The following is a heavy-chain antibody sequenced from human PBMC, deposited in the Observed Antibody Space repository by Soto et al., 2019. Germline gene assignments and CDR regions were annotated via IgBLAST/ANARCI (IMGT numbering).Heavy chain of an antibody. Sequence: QVQLVQSGAEVKKPGASVKVSCKASGYTFTSYGISWVRQAPGQGLEWMGWISAYNGKTNYAQKPKGKVTMTTDTSTSIAYRELRSLRSDDTAVYYCARVELGQQLVWGNDYWGQGTLVTVSS. D-gene: IGHD6-13*01. CDR3: ARVELGQQLVWGNDY. CDR2: ISAYNGKT. J-gene: IGHJ4*02. CDR1: GYTFTSYG. V-gene: IGHV1-18*01.